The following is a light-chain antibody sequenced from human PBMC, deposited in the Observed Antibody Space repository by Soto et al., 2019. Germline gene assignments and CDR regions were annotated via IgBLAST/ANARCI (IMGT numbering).Light chain of an antibody. CDR1: QSVSSN. CDR2: GAS. CDR3: QQYNKWPYT. V-gene: IGKV3-15*01. Sequence: EIVMTQSPGTLSVSPGERATLTCRASQSVSSNLAWYQQKPGQAPRLLIYGASTRATGIPARFSGSGSGTEFTLTISSLQSEDFAVYYCQQYNKWPYTFGQGTKLEIK. J-gene: IGKJ2*01.